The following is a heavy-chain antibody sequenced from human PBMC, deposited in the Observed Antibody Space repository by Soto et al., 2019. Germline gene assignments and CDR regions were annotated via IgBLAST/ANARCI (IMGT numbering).Heavy chain of an antibody. J-gene: IGHJ5*02. CDR3: AWHSGSWYRTWFDP. V-gene: IGHV1-8*01. CDR2: MNPNSGNT. CDR1: GYTFTSYD. D-gene: IGHD6-13*01. Sequence: GASVKVSCKASGYTFTSYDINWVRQATGQGLEWMGWMNPNSGNTGYAQKFQGRVTMTRNTSISTAYMELSSLRSEDTAVYYCAWHSGSWYRTWFDPWGQGTLVTVSS.